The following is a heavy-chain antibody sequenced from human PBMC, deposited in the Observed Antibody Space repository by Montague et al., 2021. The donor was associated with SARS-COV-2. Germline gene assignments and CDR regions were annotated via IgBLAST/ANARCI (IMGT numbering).Heavy chain of an antibody. CDR3: ARGAPTISMIVVVFTGAGWYFDL. CDR2: INHSGST. D-gene: IGHD3-22*01. CDR1: GGPFSDYY. V-gene: IGHV4-34*01. J-gene: IGHJ2*01. Sequence: SETLSLTCAVHGGPFSDYYWSWIRQPPGKGLEWIGEINHSGSTNYNPPLKSRVTISVDTSKNQFSLKLSSVTAADTAVYYCARGAPTISMIVVVFTGAGWYFDLWGRGTLVTVSS.